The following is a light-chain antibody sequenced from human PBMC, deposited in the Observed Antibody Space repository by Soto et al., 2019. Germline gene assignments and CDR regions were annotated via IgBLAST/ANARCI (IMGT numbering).Light chain of an antibody. Sequence: QLVLTQTPSASASLGASVKLTCTLSSGHSSYAIAWHQQQPEKGPRFLMKLNSDGSHSEGDGIPDRFSGSSSGAERYLTISSLQSEDEADYYCQTGGTGGVFGGGTQLTVL. J-gene: IGLJ7*01. CDR2: LNSDGSH. CDR3: QTGGTGGV. CDR1: SGHSSYA. V-gene: IGLV4-69*01.